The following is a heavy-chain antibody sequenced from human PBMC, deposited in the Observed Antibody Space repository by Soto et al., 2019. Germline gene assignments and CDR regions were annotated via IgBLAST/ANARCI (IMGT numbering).Heavy chain of an antibody. V-gene: IGHV4-59*01. CDR1: DGSISSYY. CDR3: SRSLKYSSSPWDY. Sequence: SETLSLTCTVSDGSISSYYWSWIRQPPGKGLEWIGYIYYSGSTNYNPSLKSRVTISVDTSKNQVSLKLRSVTAADTAVYYCSRSLKYSSSPWDYWGQGALVTVSS. D-gene: IGHD6-13*01. J-gene: IGHJ4*02. CDR2: IYYSGST.